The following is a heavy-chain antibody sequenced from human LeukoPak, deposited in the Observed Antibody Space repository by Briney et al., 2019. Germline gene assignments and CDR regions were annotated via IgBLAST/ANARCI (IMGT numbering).Heavy chain of an antibody. D-gene: IGHD1-26*01. CDR2: ISSDGSNT. J-gene: IGHJ4*02. CDR1: GFTFSDYW. V-gene: IGHV3-74*01. CDR3: ARIIVGATGVDY. Sequence: HPGRSLRLSCATSGFTFSDYWMHWVRQIPGKGLVWVSRISSDGSNTNYADSVKGRFTISRDNAKNTLYLQMNSLRAEDTAVYYCARIIVGATGVDYWGQGTLVTVSS.